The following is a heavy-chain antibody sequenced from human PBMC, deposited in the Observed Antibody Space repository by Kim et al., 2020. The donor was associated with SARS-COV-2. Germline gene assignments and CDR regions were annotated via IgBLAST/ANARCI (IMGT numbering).Heavy chain of an antibody. J-gene: IGHJ4*01. CDR1: GFTFGDSW. CDR3: PGSNF. D-gene: IGHD6-13*01. Sequence: GGSLRLSCTVSGFTFGDSWMAWVRQAPGKGLEWVANINPDGSDKHYVDSLRGRFTISRDNAKSSLFLQMNNLRAEDTAVYFCPGSNFLGLVTLVPVSS. CDR2: INPDGSDK. V-gene: IGHV3-7*01.